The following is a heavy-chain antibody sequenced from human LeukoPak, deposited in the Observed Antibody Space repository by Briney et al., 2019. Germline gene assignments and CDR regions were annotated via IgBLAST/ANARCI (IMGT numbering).Heavy chain of an antibody. CDR3: ARGWPYGSGSPAGFDP. Sequence: PSQTLSLTCTVSGGSISSGGYYWSWIRQHPGKGLEWIGYIYYSGSTYYNPSLKSRVTISVDTSKNQFSLKLSSVTAADTAVYYCARGWPYGSGSPAGFDPWGQGTLVTVSS. V-gene: IGHV4-31*03. D-gene: IGHD3-10*01. CDR1: GGSISSGGYY. J-gene: IGHJ5*02. CDR2: IYYSGST.